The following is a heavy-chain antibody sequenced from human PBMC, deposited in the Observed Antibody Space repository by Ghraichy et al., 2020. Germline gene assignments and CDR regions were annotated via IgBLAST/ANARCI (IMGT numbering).Heavy chain of an antibody. CDR3: ARGSWYSSSWYYFDY. Sequence: GGSLRLSCAASGFTFSSYWMSWVRQAPGKGLEWVVNIKQDGSEKYYVDSVKGRFTISRDNAKNSLYLQMNSLRAEDTAVYYCARGSWYSSSWYYFDYWGQGTLVTVSS. CDR1: GFTFSSYW. D-gene: IGHD6-13*01. V-gene: IGHV3-7*01. CDR2: IKQDGSEK. J-gene: IGHJ4*02.